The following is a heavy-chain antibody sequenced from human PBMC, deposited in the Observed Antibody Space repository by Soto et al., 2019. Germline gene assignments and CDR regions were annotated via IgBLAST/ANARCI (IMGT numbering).Heavy chain of an antibody. J-gene: IGHJ4*02. Sequence: GASVKVSYKASGYTFTSYDINWVRQATGQGLEWMGWVNPNSGNTGYAQKFQGRVTMTRNTSISTAYMELSSLRSEDTAVYYCARGQGVAGTELDYWGQGTLVTVSS. V-gene: IGHV1-8*01. CDR1: GYTFTSYD. CDR2: VNPNSGNT. CDR3: ARGQGVAGTELDY. D-gene: IGHD6-19*01.